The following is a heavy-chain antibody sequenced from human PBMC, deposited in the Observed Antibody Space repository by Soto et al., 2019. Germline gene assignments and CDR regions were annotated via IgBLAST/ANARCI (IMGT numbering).Heavy chain of an antibody. J-gene: IGHJ6*02. V-gene: IGHV4-59*01. CDR2: IYYSGST. D-gene: IGHD3-3*01. CDR3: ARDSGRTIFGVVGVNYYYGMDV. CDR1: GGSISSYY. Sequence: SETLSLTCTFSGGSISSYYWSWIRQPPGKGLEWIGYIYYSGSTNYNPSLKSRVTISVDTSKNQFSLKLSSVTAADTAVYYCARDSGRTIFGVVGVNYYYGMDVWGQGTTVTVSS.